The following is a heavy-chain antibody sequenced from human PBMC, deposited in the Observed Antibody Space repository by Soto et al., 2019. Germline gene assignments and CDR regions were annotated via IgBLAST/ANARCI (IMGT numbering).Heavy chain of an antibody. CDR2: INTDGIST. V-gene: IGHV3-74*01. CDR1: GFTFSNYW. J-gene: IGHJ5*02. CDR3: VRSFGDGGP. Sequence: GGSLRLSCVASGFTFSNYWMNWVRQAPGKGLVWVSRINTDGISTNYADSVKGRFTISRDNPENTLYLQMNSLQVEDTAVYYCVRSFGDGGPWGQGTLVTVSS. D-gene: IGHD3-16*01.